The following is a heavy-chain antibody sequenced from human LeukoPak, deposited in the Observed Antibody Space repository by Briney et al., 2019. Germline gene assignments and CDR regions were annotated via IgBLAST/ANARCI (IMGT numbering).Heavy chain of an antibody. Sequence: GGSLRLSCAASGFTFSSYSMNWVRQAPGKGLEWVSSISSSSSYIYYADSVKGRFTISRDNSKNTVYLQMNNLRVEDTAVYYCARGEVVAARFDFWGQGTLVTVSS. CDR3: ARGEVVAARFDF. CDR2: ISSSSSYI. V-gene: IGHV3-21*04. J-gene: IGHJ4*02. CDR1: GFTFSSYS. D-gene: IGHD2-15*01.